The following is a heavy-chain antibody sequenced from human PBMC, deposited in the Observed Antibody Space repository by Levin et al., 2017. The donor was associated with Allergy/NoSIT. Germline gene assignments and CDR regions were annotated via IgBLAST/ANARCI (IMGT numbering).Heavy chain of an antibody. D-gene: IGHD3-3*01. V-gene: IGHV2-5*02. J-gene: IGHJ5*02. CDR1: GFSLSTSGVG. CDR2: IYWDDDK. CDR3: AHRNYDFWSGYYTGGGYNWFDP. Sequence: QTLSLTCTFSGFSLSTSGVGVGWIRQPPGKALEWLALIYWDDDKRYSPSLKSRLTITKDTSKNQVVLTMTNMDPVDTATYYCAHRNYDFWSGYYTGGGYNWFDPWGQGTLVTVSS.